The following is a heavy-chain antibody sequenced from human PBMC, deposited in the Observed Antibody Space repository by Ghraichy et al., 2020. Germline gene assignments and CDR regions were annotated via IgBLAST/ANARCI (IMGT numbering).Heavy chain of an antibody. V-gene: IGHV4-59*08. CDR2: GYHSGGT. J-gene: IGHJ5*02. CDR3: ARQDTGGFDP. CDR1: GDSISGDF. Sequence: SETLSLTCIVSGDSISGDFWSWIRQPPGKGLEWIGYGYHSGGTKSNPSLESRASISVDASKKQYSLKLTSVTAADTATYYCARQDTGGFDPWGRGTLVTGSS. D-gene: IGHD1-26*01.